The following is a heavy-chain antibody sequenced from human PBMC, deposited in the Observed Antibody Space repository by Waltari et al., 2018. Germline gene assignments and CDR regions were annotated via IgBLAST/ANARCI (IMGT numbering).Heavy chain of an antibody. V-gene: IGHV3-23*04. D-gene: IGHD5-12*01. J-gene: IGHJ2*01. CDR3: AKDLGGFSGSHWYFDL. CDR2: ISGSDGRT. CDR1: GFTFRSYA. Sequence: EVQLVESGGGLVQPGGSLRLSCAASGFTFRSYAMSWVRQAPGRGVGWVSSISGSDGRTNYADSAKGRFTISRDKFKNTLFLQMNSLRADDAAVYYCAKDLGGFSGSHWYFDLWGRGTLVTVSS.